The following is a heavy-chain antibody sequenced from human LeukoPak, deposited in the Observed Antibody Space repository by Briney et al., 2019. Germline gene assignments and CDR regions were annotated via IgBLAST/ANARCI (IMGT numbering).Heavy chain of an antibody. CDR1: GFTFSSYS. CDR2: ISSSSSYI. CDR3: ASQYYDYVWGSYRPYYFDY. V-gene: IGHV3-21*01. J-gene: IGHJ4*02. Sequence: GGSLRLSCAASGFTFSSYSMNWVRQAPGKGLEWVSSISSSSSYIYYADSVKGRFTISRDNAKNSLYLQMNSLRAEDTAVYYCASQYYDYVWGSYRPYYFDYWGQGTLVTVSS. D-gene: IGHD3-16*02.